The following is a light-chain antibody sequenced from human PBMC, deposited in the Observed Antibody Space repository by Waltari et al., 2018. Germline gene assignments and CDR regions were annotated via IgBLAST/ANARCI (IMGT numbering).Light chain of an antibody. CDR3: QQSSSTPQT. Sequence: DIQMPQSPSSLSASVGDRVTITCRASQSISYLNWYQQKPGKAPKLLIYAASSLQSGVPSRFSGSGSGTDFTLTISSLQPEDFAAYYCQQSSSTPQTFGGGTKVEIK. CDR2: AAS. J-gene: IGKJ4*01. V-gene: IGKV1-39*01. CDR1: QSISY.